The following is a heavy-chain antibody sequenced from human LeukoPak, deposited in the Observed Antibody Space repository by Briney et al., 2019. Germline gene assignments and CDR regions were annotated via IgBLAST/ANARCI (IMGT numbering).Heavy chain of an antibody. V-gene: IGHV4-30-4*01. J-gene: IGHJ4*02. CDR2: IFYSGST. Sequence: PSETLSLTCTVSGGSISSSSYYWSWIRQPPGKGLEWIGYIFYSGSTDYNPSLKSRVTISVDSSKNQFSLKVTSVTAADTAVYYCAKTGGELVFDYWGQGTLVTVSS. CDR3: AKTGGELVFDY. D-gene: IGHD1-1*01. CDR1: GGSISSSSYY.